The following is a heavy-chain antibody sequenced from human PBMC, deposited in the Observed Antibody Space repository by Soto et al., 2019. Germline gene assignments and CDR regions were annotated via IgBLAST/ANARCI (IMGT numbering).Heavy chain of an antibody. Sequence: PWGSLRLSCAASGFTFSSYAISWVRQAPGKGLEWVSTVSVSGTNTYYADSVKGRFTISRDNSKNTFFLQMNSLRVEDTAVYYCAKVVPSDCSSITCRYFDYWGLGTLVTVSS. CDR1: GFTFSSYA. V-gene: IGHV3-23*01. J-gene: IGHJ4*02. CDR2: VSVSGTNT. CDR3: AKVVPSDCSSITCRYFDY. D-gene: IGHD2-2*01.